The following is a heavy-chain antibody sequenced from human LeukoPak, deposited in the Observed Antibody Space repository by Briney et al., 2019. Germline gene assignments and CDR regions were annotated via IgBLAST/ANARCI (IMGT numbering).Heavy chain of an antibody. CDR3: ARDAVDTAMVRAPDY. J-gene: IGHJ4*02. CDR1: GFTFSSYW. D-gene: IGHD5-18*01. Sequence: PGGSLRLSCAASGFTFSSYWMSWVRQAPGKGLEWVTNIKQDGSEKYYVDSVKGRFTISRDNAKNSLYLQMNSLRAEDTAVYYCARDAVDTAMVRAPDYWGPGTLVTVSS. CDR2: IKQDGSEK. V-gene: IGHV3-7*01.